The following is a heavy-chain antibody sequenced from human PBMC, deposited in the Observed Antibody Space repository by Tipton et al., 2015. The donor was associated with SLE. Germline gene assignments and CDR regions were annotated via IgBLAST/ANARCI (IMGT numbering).Heavy chain of an antibody. CDR1: GFTFSSYG. J-gene: IGHJ4*02. CDR2: ISYDGSNK. Sequence: SLRLSCAASGFTFSSYGMHWVRQAPGKGLEWVAVISYDGSNKYYADSVKGRFTISRDNSKNTLYLQMSSLRAEDTAVYYCAIREAPFDYWGQGTLVTVSS. V-gene: IGHV3-30*03. D-gene: IGHD3-10*01. CDR3: AIREAPFDY.